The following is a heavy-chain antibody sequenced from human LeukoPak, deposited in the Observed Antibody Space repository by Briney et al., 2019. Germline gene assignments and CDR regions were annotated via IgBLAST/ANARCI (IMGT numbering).Heavy chain of an antibody. J-gene: IGHJ5*02. D-gene: IGHD1-26*01. CDR2: IYHSGTT. CDR3: TRLSHMAGAHKVSWFDP. CDR1: GFTFSNYV. Sequence: GSLRLSCAASGFTFSNYVMSWVRQPPGKGLEWIASIYHSGTTYYNPSLKSRVTMSVDTSKNQFSLRLSSVTAADTAVYYCTRLSHMAGAHKVSWFDPWGQGTLVTVSS. V-gene: IGHV4-38-2*01.